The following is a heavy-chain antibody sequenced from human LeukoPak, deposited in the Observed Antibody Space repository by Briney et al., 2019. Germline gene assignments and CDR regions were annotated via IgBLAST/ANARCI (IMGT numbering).Heavy chain of an antibody. J-gene: IGHJ4*02. V-gene: IGHV4-61*02. D-gene: IGHD6-13*01. CDR2: IYTSGST. CDR3: ARGGSSWYYHEN. CDR1: GGSISSGSYY. Sequence: SETLSLTCTVSGGSISSGSYYWSWIRQPAGKGLEWIGRIYTSGSTNYNPSLKSRVTISVDTSKNQFSLKLSSVTAADTAVYYCARGGSSWYYHENWGQGTLVTVSS.